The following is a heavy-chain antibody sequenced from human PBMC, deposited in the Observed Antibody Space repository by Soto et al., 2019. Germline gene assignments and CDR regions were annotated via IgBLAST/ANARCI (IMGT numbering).Heavy chain of an antibody. CDR3: TTQYYYDSSGSFLN. CDR1: GLTFSNAW. Sequence: EVQLVESGGGLVKPRGSLRLSCVVSGLTFSNAWMTWVRQAPGKGLEWVGRIKSKADGGATDYAAPVKGRFTISGDDSKNTLYLQMNSLKTEDTAVYYCTTQYYYDSSGSFLNWGQGTLVTVSS. V-gene: IGHV3-15*01. J-gene: IGHJ4*02. CDR2: IKSKADGGAT. D-gene: IGHD3-22*01.